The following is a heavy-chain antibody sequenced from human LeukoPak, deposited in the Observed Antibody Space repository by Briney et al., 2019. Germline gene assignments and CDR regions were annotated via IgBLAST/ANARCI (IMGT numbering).Heavy chain of an antibody. CDR2: IYPGDSDT. J-gene: IGHJ6*03. CDR3: ARSVEGSDYYMDV. D-gene: IGHD3-10*01. V-gene: IGHV5-51*01. CDR1: GYSFTSYW. Sequence: GESLKISCKGSGYSFTSYWIGWVRQMPGKGLEWMGIIYPGDSDTRYSPSFQGQVPISADKSISTAYLQWSSLKASDTAMYYCARSVEGSDYYMDVWGKGTTVTVSS.